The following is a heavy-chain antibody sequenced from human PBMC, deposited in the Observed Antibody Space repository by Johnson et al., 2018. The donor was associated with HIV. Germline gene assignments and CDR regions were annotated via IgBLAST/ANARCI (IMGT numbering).Heavy chain of an antibody. CDR2: ISYDGSNK. CDR3: AKDLFTEREDDVFDI. J-gene: IGHJ3*02. Sequence: QVQLVESGGGVVQPGRSLRLSCAASGFTFSNYAMHWVRQAPGKGLEWVAVISYDGSNKYYADSVKGRFTISRDNSKNTLYLQMNSLRAEDTAVYYCAKDLFTEREDDVFDIWGQGTMVTVSS. CDR1: GFTFSNYA. V-gene: IGHV3-30*04. D-gene: IGHD1-26*01.